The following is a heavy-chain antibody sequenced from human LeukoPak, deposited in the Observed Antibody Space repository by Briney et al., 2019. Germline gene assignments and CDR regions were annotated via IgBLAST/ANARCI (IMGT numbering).Heavy chain of an antibody. V-gene: IGHV3-33*06. Sequence: GGPLRLSCAASGFTFSSYGMHWVRQAPGKGLEWVAVIWYDGSNKYYADSVKGRFTISRDNSKNTLYLQMNSLRAEDTAVYYCAKALVGSSSWYYFDYWGQGTLVTVSS. CDR1: GFTFSSYG. D-gene: IGHD6-13*01. J-gene: IGHJ4*02. CDR3: AKALVGSSSWYYFDY. CDR2: IWYDGSNK.